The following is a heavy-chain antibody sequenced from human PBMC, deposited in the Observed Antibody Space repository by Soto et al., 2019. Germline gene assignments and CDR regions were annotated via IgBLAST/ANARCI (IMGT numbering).Heavy chain of an antibody. V-gene: IGHV5-10-1*01. D-gene: IGHD3-22*01. CDR2: IDPSDSQT. Sequence: GESLKISCKGSGCSFAGYWITWVRQKPGKGLEWMGRIDPSDSQTYYSPSFRGHVTISVTKSITTVFLQWSSLRASGTAMYYCARQIYDSDTGPNFQYYFDSWGQGTPVTVSS. J-gene: IGHJ4*02. CDR1: GCSFAGYW. CDR3: ARQIYDSDTGPNFQYYFDS.